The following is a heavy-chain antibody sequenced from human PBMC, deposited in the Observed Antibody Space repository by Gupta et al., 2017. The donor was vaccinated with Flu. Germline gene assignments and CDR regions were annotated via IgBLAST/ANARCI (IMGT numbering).Heavy chain of an antibody. D-gene: IGHD1-20*01. CDR3: ARVKWDDGGSFDY. V-gene: IGHV3-23*01. CDR1: GVTFRYYA. CDR2: ISGTTDTS. J-gene: IGHJ4*02. Sequence: EVQLLDSGGGLVQPGGSLRLSCASSGVTFRYYAMTWVRQPPGQGLEWVAFISGTTDTSYYANSVKGRFTISRDNSKNTLSLQMNSLRVEDTAVYFCARVKWDDGGSFDYWGQGTLVTVSS.